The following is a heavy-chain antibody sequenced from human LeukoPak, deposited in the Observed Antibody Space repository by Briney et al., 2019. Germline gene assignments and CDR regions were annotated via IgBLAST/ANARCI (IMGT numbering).Heavy chain of an antibody. Sequence: PGGSLRLSCAASGFTFSSYGMHWVRQAPGKGLEWVAFIRYDGSNKYYADSVKGRFTISRDNSKNTLYLQMNSLRAEDTAVYYCAKDRRDSSGSPPLDYWGQGTLVTVPS. CDR1: GFTFSSYG. D-gene: IGHD3-22*01. V-gene: IGHV3-30*02. CDR3: AKDRRDSSGSPPLDY. J-gene: IGHJ4*02. CDR2: IRYDGSNK.